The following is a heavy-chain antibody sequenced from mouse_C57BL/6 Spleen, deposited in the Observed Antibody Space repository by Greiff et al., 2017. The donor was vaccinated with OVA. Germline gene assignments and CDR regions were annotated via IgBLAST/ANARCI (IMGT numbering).Heavy chain of an antibody. CDR2: INYDGSST. Sequence: EVQLQESEGGLVQPGSSMKLSCTASGFTFSDYYMAWVRQVPEKGLEWVANINYDGSSTYYLDSLKSRFIISRDNAKNILYLQMSSLKSEDTATYYCARARYYYGSSLYYFDYWGQGTTLTVSS. V-gene: IGHV5-16*01. J-gene: IGHJ2*01. D-gene: IGHD1-1*01. CDR3: ARARYYYGSSLYYFDY. CDR1: GFTFSDYY.